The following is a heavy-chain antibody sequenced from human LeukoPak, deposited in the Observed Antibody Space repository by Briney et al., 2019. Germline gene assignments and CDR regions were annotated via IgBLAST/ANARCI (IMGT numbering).Heavy chain of an antibody. CDR1: GFTFSSYS. D-gene: IGHD2-2*01. V-gene: IGHV3-21*01. J-gene: IGHJ6*03. CDR2: ISSSSSYI. Sequence: PGGSLRLSCAASGFTFSSYSMNWVRQAPGKGLEWVSSISSSSSYIYYADSVKGRFTISRDNAKNSLYLQMNSLRAEDTAVYYCARDQRPIVCSSTSCYASNYYYYYMDVWGKGTTVTVSS. CDR3: ARDQRPIVCSSTSCYASNYYYYYMDV.